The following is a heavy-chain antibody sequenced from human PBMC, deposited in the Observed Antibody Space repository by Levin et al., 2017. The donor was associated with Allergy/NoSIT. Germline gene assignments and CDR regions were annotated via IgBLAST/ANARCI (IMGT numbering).Heavy chain of an antibody. D-gene: IGHD1-26*01. CDR3: VRAGAGRNYYSDY. CDR2: SRSKARSYST. CDR1: GFIFSDYY. V-gene: IGHV3-72*01. J-gene: IGHJ4*02. Sequence: LAGGSLRLSCVVSGFIFSDYYIDWVRQAPGKGLEWVGRSRSKARSYSTEYVASVRGRFTISREDSKNSLYLHMNSLITEDTAVYYCVRAGAGRNYYSDYWGQGTLVTVSS.